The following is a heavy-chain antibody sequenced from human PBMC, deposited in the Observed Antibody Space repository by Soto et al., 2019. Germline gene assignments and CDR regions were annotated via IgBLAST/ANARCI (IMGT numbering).Heavy chain of an antibody. Sequence: LRLSYVGSGFTFSSFEMNWVRQAPGKGLEWLSYIGRSGETIYYADSVKGRFTISRDNAKSSLFLQMTGLRDEDTGIYYCARDSRGGAARRPTFYYWGRGTLVTVSS. CDR2: IGRSGETI. D-gene: IGHD6-6*01. CDR3: ARDSRGGAARRPTFYY. V-gene: IGHV3-48*03. CDR1: GFTFSSFE. J-gene: IGHJ4*02.